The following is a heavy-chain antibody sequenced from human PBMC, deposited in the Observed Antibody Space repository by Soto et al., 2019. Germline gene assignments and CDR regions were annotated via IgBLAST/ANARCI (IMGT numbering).Heavy chain of an antibody. CDR1: GFTFSSYA. CDR3: AEGGGHYYYYYGMDV. Sequence: QVQLVESGGGVVQPGRSRRLSCAASGFTFSSYARHWVRQAPGKGLEWVAVISYDGSNKYYADSVKGRFTISRDNSKNTLYLQMNRMRAEDTAVYYCAEGGGHYYYYYGMDVWGQGTTVTVSS. J-gene: IGHJ6*02. D-gene: IGHD3-16*01. V-gene: IGHV3-30-3*01. CDR2: ISYDGSNK.